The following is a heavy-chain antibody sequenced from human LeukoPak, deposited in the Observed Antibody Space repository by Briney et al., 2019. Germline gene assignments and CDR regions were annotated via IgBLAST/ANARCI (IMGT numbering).Heavy chain of an antibody. CDR1: GFTVSSNY. J-gene: IGHJ4*02. D-gene: IGHD6-13*01. Sequence: GGSLRLSCAASGFTVSSNYMSWVRQAPGKGLEWVSVVYTSGSTHYADSVKGRFTISRDNSKSTLYLQMNSLRDEDTAVYYCARDGSWHADYFDYWGQGTLVTVSS. CDR3: ARDGSWHADYFDY. V-gene: IGHV3-53*01. CDR2: VYTSGST.